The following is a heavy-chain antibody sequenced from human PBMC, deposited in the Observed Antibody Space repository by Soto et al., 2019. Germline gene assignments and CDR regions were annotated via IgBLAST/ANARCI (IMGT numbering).Heavy chain of an antibody. CDR2: ISYDGSNK. J-gene: IGHJ6*03. Sequence: QVQLVESGGGVVQPGRSLRLSCAASGFTFSSYGMHGVRQAPGKGLEGGAVISYDGSNKYYADSVKGRFTISRDNSKNTLYLQMNSLRAEDTAVYYCAKDTGNSDYYYYYMDVWGKGTTVTVSS. CDR1: GFTFSSYG. D-gene: IGHD1-1*01. V-gene: IGHV3-30*18. CDR3: AKDTGNSDYYYYYMDV.